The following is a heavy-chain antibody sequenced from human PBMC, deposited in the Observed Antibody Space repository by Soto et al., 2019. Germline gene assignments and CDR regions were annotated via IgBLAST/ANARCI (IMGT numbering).Heavy chain of an antibody. CDR2: IIPALGTT. J-gene: IGHJ2*01. V-gene: IGHV1-69*08. D-gene: IGHD4-17*01. CDR3: ARPAVGDYWYFEL. Sequence: QDQLVQSGAEVKKPGSSVKVSCKAFGGPFSSHTFSWVRQAPGQGLEWMGRIIPALGTTTYAQKFQGRVTITADESVTTVYMELTRPRTEDTAVYYCARPAVGDYWYFELWGRGTLVTVSS. CDR1: GGPFSSHT.